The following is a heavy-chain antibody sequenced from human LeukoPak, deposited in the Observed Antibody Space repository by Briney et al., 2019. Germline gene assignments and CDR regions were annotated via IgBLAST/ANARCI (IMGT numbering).Heavy chain of an antibody. V-gene: IGHV4-31*03. CDR2: IYYSGST. D-gene: IGHD3-22*01. J-gene: IGHJ4*02. Sequence: PSQTLSLTCTVSGGSISSGGYYWSWIRQHPGKGLEWIGYIYYSGSTYYNPSLKSRVTISVDTSKNQFSLKLSSVTAADTAVYYCARGGTTMIVPLYWGQGTLVTVSS. CDR1: GGSISSGGYY. CDR3: ARGGTTMIVPLY.